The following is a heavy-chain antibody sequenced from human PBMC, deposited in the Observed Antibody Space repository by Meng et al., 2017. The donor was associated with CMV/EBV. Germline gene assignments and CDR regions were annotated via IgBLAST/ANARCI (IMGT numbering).Heavy chain of an antibody. V-gene: IGHV3-15*01. Sequence: CAASGFTFSNALMSWVRQDPGKGLEWVGRIKSKTDGGTTDYAAPVKGRFTISRDNSKNTLYLQMNSLRAEDTAVYCCAKLSSSSLNPWGQGTLVTVSS. CDR3: AKLSSSSLNP. CDR2: IKSKTDGGTT. D-gene: IGHD6-6*01. J-gene: IGHJ5*02. CDR1: GFTFSNAL.